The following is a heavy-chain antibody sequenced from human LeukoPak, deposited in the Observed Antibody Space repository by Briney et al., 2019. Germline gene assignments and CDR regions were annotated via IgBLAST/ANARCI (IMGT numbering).Heavy chain of an antibody. CDR1: GFTVSSNY. V-gene: IGHV3-53*01. CDR3: ARVGYGSGSYFDY. Sequence: GGSLRLSCAASGFTVSSNYMSWVRRAPGKGLEWVSVIYSGGSTDYADSVKGRFAISRDNSKNMLYLQLNSLRAEDTAVYYCARVGYGSGSYFDYWGQGTLVTVSS. J-gene: IGHJ4*02. CDR2: IYSGGST. D-gene: IGHD3-10*01.